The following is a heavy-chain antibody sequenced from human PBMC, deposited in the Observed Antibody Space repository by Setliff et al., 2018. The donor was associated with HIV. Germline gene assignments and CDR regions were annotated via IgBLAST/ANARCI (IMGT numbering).Heavy chain of an antibody. CDR2: IIPIFGAA. J-gene: IGHJ4*02. CDR3: ATSDSSWSGLDN. CDR1: GYTFTSYD. V-gene: IGHV1-69*13. D-gene: IGHD6-13*01. Sequence: ASVKVSCKASGYTFTSYDVSWVRQAPGQGLEWMGGIIPIFGAANYAQKFQGRVTITADESTSTAYMELSSLRSEDTAVYYCATSDSSWSGLDNWGQGTRVTVSS.